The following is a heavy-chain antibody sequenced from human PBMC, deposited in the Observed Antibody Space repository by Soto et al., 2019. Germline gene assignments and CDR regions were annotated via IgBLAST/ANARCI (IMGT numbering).Heavy chain of an antibody. CDR3: ALVDLGYCSSTSCYRDYYYGMDV. J-gene: IGHJ6*02. Sequence: GASVKVSCKASGGTFSSYAISWVRQAPGQGLEWMGGIIPIFGTANYAQKFQGRVTITADKSTSTAYMELSSLRSEDTAVYYCALVDLGYCSSTSCYRDYYYGMDVWGQGTTVTVSS. CDR1: GGTFSSYA. V-gene: IGHV1-69*06. CDR2: IIPIFGTA. D-gene: IGHD2-2*02.